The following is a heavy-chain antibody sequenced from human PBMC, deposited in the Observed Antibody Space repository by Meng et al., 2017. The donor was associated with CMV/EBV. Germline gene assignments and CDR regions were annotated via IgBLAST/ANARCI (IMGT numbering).Heavy chain of an antibody. V-gene: IGHV3-7*01. CDR1: GFTFSSYA. Sequence: GESLKISCAASGFTFSSYAMSWVRQAPGKGLEWVANIKQDGSEKYYVDPVKGRFTISRDNAKNSLYLQMNSLRAEDTAVYYCARDGDGSGSYVGMDVWGQGTTVTVSS. J-gene: IGHJ6*02. CDR2: IKQDGSEK. D-gene: IGHD3-10*01. CDR3: ARDGDGSGSYVGMDV.